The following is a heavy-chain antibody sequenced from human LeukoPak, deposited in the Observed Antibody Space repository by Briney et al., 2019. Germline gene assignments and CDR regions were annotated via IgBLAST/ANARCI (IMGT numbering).Heavy chain of an antibody. V-gene: IGHV4-34*01. D-gene: IGHD5-24*01. J-gene: IGHJ6*02. Sequence: SETLSLTCAVYGGSFSGYYWSWIRQPPGKGLEWIGEINHSGSTNYNPSLKSRVTISVDTSKNHFSLRLRSVTAADTAVYYCARALQDYYYGMDVWGQGTTVTVSS. CDR1: GGSFSGYY. CDR3: ARALQDYYYGMDV. CDR2: INHSGST.